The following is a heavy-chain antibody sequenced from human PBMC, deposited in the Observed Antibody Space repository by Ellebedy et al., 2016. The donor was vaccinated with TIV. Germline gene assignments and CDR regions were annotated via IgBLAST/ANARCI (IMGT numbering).Heavy chain of an antibody. V-gene: IGHV3-30*18. J-gene: IGHJ6*02. D-gene: IGHD3-9*01. CDR2: ISYHGSDK. CDR3: AKDSASRYYYYGIDV. Sequence: GESLKISCAASGFSFSKYGMHWVRQAPGKGLEWMAVISYHGSDKDYADSVKGRFTISRDNSNNTLYLQMNSLRAEDTAVYYCAKDSASRYYYYGIDVWGQGTTVTVSS. CDR1: GFSFSKYG.